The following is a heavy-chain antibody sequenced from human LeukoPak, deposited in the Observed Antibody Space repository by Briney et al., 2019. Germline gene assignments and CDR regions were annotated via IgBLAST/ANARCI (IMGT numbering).Heavy chain of an antibody. V-gene: IGHV1-69*10. CDR1: GGTFSSHA. D-gene: IGHD1-26*01. Sequence: SVKVSCKASGGTFSSHAINWVRQAPGQGPEWMGGIIPMIGIGNYAQKFQGRVTITADESTSTAYMELSSLRSEDTAVYYCARVSRAGGSYLDMDVWGKGTTVTISS. J-gene: IGHJ6*03. CDR2: IIPMIGIG. CDR3: ARVSRAGGSYLDMDV.